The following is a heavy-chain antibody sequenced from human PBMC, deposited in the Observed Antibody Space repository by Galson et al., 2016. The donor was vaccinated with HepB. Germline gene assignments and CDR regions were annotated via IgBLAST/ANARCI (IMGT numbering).Heavy chain of an antibody. CDR3: ARDPAMVA. D-gene: IGHD5-18*01. CDR2: ISGSGSST. V-gene: IGHV3-23*01. CDR1: GFTFNTCG. J-gene: IGHJ5*02. Sequence: SLRLSCAASGFTFNTCGMSWVRQAPGKGLEWVSSISGSGSSTYYADSVKGRFTISRDNSMNTLYLQMNSLRVDDTAVYFCARDPAMVAWGQGALVTVSS.